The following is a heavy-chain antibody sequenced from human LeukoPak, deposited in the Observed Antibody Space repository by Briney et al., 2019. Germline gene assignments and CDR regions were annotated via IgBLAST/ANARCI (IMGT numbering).Heavy chain of an antibody. J-gene: IGHJ4*02. V-gene: IGHV3-30*18. D-gene: IGHD5-18*01. CDR2: ISYDGSNK. CDR3: AKDRDTAMVVPTAGDY. CDR1: AFTFSTYG. Sequence: GRSLRLSCAASAFTFSTYGMHWVRQAPGKGLEWGAVISYDGSNKHYADSVKGRFTISRDNSKNTLYLQMNSLRAEDTAVYYCAKDRDTAMVVPTAGDYWGQGTLVTVSS.